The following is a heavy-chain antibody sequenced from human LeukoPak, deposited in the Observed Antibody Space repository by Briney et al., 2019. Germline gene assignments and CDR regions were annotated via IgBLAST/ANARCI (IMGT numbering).Heavy chain of an antibody. CDR1: GYTFTRYY. D-gene: IGHD1-1*01. V-gene: IGHV1-46*01. CDR2: IDPSGGSR. CDR3: ARDKSGTTQGDSDY. Sequence: ASVKVSCKASGYTFTRYYIHWVRQAPGQGLEWMGIIDPSGGSRSDAQKFQGRVTITRDPSTSTVYMELSSLRSEDTAVYYCARDKSGTTQGDSDYWGQGTLVTVSS. J-gene: IGHJ4*02.